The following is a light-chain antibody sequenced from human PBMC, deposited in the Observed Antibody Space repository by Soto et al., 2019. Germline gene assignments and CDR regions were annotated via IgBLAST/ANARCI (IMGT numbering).Light chain of an antibody. J-gene: IGKJ5*01. V-gene: IGKV3-20*01. CDR1: QSVIGRQ. CDR2: GVS. Sequence: IVLTQSACTVSLSPGERATLSCRASQSVIGRQLAWYQHKPGQAPRLLIYGVSTRATGIPDRFTGSGSGTDFTLTISRLEPEDFAVFYCQVYGPSPPITFGQGTRLEIK. CDR3: QVYGPSPPIT.